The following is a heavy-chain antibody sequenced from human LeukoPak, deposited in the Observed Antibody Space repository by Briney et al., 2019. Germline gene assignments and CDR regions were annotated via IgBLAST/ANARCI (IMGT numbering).Heavy chain of an antibody. D-gene: IGHD4-11*01. CDR2: IYYSGST. CDR3: ARGISNYDHYFDY. CDR1: GGSISSYY. J-gene: IGHJ4*02. Sequence: PSETLSLTCTVSGGSISSYYWRWIRQPPGKGLEWIGYIYYSGSTNYNPSLKSRVTISVDTSKNQFSLKLSSVTAADTAVYYCARGISNYDHYFDYWGQGTLVTVSS. V-gene: IGHV4-59*01.